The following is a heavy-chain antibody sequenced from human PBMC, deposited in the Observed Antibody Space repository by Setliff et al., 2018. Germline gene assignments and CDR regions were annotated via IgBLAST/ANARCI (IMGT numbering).Heavy chain of an antibody. Sequence: GESLKISCKGSGYTFTSYWIGWVRQMPGKGLEWMGIIYAGDSDTKYSPSFQGQVTISADKSISTAYLQWNSLKASDTALYYCARLSPYGDDAFDIWGQGTMVTVSS. CDR2: IYAGDSDT. J-gene: IGHJ3*02. CDR3: ARLSPYGDDAFDI. D-gene: IGHD4-17*01. V-gene: IGHV5-51*01. CDR1: GYTFTSYW.